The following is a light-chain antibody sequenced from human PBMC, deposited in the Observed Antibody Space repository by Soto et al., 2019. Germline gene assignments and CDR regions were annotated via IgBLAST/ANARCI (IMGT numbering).Light chain of an antibody. CDR1: SSDVGGYNY. J-gene: IGLJ2*01. CDR2: DVS. CDR3: SSYTSSSTLL. V-gene: IGLV2-14*03. Sequence: QAVLTQPASVSGSPGQSITVSCTGTSSDVGGYNYVSWYQQHPGKAPKLMIYDVSSRPSGVSNRFSGSKSGNTASLTISGLQAEDEADYYCSSYTSSSTLLFGGGTKLTVL.